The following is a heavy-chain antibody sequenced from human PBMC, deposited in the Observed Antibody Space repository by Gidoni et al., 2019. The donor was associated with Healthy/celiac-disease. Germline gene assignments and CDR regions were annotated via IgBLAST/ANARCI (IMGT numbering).Heavy chain of an antibody. CDR2: INHSGST. V-gene: IGHV4-34*01. J-gene: IGHJ6*02. CDR3: ARDRRRGRLRCYYYYGMDV. CDR1: GVSFRGSY. Sequence: QVQLQQWGAGLLKPSVTLSLLCSVYGVSFRGSYWSWIRQPPGKGLEWIGEINHSGSTNYNPSLKSRVTISVDTSKNQFSLKLSSVTAADTAVDYGARDRRRGRLRCYYYYGMDVWGQGTTVTVSS. D-gene: IGHD2-21*01.